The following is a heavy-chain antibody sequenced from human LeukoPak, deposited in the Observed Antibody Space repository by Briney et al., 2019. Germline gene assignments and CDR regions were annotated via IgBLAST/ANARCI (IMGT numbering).Heavy chain of an antibody. V-gene: IGHV3-49*04. CDR2: IRSKAYGGTT. CDR1: GFTFGDYA. CDR3: TRGPSSGWYYLDY. Sequence: GGSLRLSCTASGFTFGDYAMSWVRQAPGKGLEWVGFIRSKAYGGTTEYAASVKGRFTISRDDSKSIAYLQMNSLKTEDTAVYYCTRGPSSGWYYLDYWGQGTLVTVSS. D-gene: IGHD6-19*01. J-gene: IGHJ4*02.